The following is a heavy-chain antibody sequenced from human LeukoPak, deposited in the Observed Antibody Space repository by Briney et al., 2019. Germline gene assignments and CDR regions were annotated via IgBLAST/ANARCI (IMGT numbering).Heavy chain of an antibody. CDR2: INTYNGDT. CDR1: GYTFTIYG. J-gene: IGHJ4*02. V-gene: IGHV1-18*01. Sequence: ASVTVSCKASGYTFTIYGISWLRQPPGQGPEWMGWINTYNGDTNYAQKFKGRVTLTTDTSTSTVYMELRSPRSDGTAVYYCARRGCVETPMSNWEWWYWGQGTLVTVSS. D-gene: IGHD5-18*01. CDR3: ARRGCVETPMSNWEWWY.